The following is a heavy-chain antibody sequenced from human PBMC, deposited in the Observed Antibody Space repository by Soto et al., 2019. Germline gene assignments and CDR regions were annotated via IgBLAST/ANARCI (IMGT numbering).Heavy chain of an antibody. D-gene: IGHD2-2*01. J-gene: IGHJ3*02. Sequence: SETLSLTCTVSGRSVSSYYSSWIRQPPGKGLVWIGYIYYSGSTNYNPSLKSRVTISVGTSKNQFSLKLSSVTAADTAVYYCARLEELGYCSSTSCPGAFDIWGQGTMVTVS. CDR3: ARLEELGYCSSTSCPGAFDI. CDR2: IYYSGST. V-gene: IGHV4-59*08. CDR1: GRSVSSYY.